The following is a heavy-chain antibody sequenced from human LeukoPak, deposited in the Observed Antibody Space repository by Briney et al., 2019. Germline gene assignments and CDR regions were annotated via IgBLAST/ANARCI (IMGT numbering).Heavy chain of an antibody. CDR1: GGSISSSSYY. CDR3: ARGYLTHKGGDWSLGFRYYYYYGMDV. D-gene: IGHD2-21*02. J-gene: IGHJ6*02. Sequence: PSGTLSLTCTVSGGSISSSSYYWGWIRQPPGKGLEWIGEINHSGSTNYNPSLKSRVTISVDTSKNQFSLKLSSVTAADTAVYYCARGYLTHKGGDWSLGFRYYYYYGMDVWGQGTTVTVSS. V-gene: IGHV4-39*07. CDR2: INHSGST.